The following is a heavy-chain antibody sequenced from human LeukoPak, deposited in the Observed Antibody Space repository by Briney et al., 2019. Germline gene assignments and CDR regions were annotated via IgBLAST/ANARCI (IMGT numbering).Heavy chain of an antibody. Sequence: GGSLRLSCAASGFTFSSYAMSWVRQAPGKGLEWVSAISGSGGSTYYADSVKGRFTISRDNSKNSLYLQMNSLRAEDTALYYCAKADSSGYYWRFFDYWGQGTLVTVSS. D-gene: IGHD3-22*01. J-gene: IGHJ4*02. CDR3: AKADSSGYYWRFFDY. CDR2: ISGSGGST. V-gene: IGHV3-23*01. CDR1: GFTFSSYA.